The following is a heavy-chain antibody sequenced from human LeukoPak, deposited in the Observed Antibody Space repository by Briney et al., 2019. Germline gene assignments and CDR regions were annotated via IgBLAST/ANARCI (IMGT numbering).Heavy chain of an antibody. CDR3: AKEREDCGGDCYSSHFDY. CDR2: IFSGGTT. CDR1: GFTVSSNY. J-gene: IGHJ4*02. Sequence: GGSLRLSCAASGFTVSSNYMSWVRQAPGKGLEWVSVIFSGGTTYYADSVKGRFTISRDNSKNTLYLQMNSLRAEDTAVYDCAKEREDCGGDCYSSHFDYWGQGTLVTVSS. D-gene: IGHD2-21*02. V-gene: IGHV3-66*01.